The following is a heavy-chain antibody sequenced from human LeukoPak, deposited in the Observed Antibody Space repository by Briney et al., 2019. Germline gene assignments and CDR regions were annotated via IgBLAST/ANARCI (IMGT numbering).Heavy chain of an antibody. Sequence: GGSLRLSCAASGFTFSSYWMSWVRQAPGKGLEWVANIKQDGSEKYYVDSVKGRFTISRDNAKNSLYLQMNSLGAEDTAVYYCARCPKYSSGWGCFDYWGQGTLVTVSS. CDR2: IKQDGSEK. D-gene: IGHD6-19*01. CDR1: GFTFSSYW. CDR3: ARCPKYSSGWGCFDY. J-gene: IGHJ4*02. V-gene: IGHV3-7*01.